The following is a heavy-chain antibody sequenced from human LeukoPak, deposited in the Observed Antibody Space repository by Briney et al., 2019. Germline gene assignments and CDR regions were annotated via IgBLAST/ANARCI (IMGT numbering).Heavy chain of an antibody. CDR1: GYTFTSYG. V-gene: IGHV1-18*01. D-gene: IGHD3-16*01. CDR2: ISAYNGNT. CDR3: AREEGRPWVRERRGIFDY. J-gene: IGHJ4*02. Sequence: GASVKVSCKASGYTFTSYGIAWVRQAPGQGLEWMGWISAYNGNTNYAQKLQGRVTMTTDTSTSTAYMELRSLRSDDTAVYYCAREEGRPWVRERRGIFDYWGQGTLVTVSS.